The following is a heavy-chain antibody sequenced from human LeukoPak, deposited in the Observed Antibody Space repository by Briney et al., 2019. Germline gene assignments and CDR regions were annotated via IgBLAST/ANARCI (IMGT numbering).Heavy chain of an antibody. CDR1: GGTFSSYA. CDR2: IIPIFGTA. Sequence: GASVKVSCKASGGTFSSYAISWVRQAPGQGLEWMGGIIPIFGTANYAQKFQGRVTITADESTSTAYMELSSLRSEDTAVYYCASCRGATGTTLGRVAFDIWGQGTMVTVSS. J-gene: IGHJ3*02. V-gene: IGHV1-69*13. CDR3: ASCRGATGTTLGRVAFDI. D-gene: IGHD1-1*01.